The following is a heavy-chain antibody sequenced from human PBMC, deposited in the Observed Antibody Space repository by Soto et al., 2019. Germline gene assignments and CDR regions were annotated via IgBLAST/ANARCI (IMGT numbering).Heavy chain of an antibody. D-gene: IGHD2-15*01. V-gene: IGHV2-5*01. CDR1: GFSLSTSGVG. Sequence: QITLKESGPTLVKPTQTLTLTCTFSGFSLSTSGVGVGWIRQPPGKALEWLALIYWHDEKRYSPSLKSRLTITKETSKNQVGPKMTKMGPLDTATYYCALRGHCSGDSCYSAWGQGTLVTVSS. CDR3: ALRGHCSGDSCYSA. CDR2: IYWHDEK. J-gene: IGHJ5*02.